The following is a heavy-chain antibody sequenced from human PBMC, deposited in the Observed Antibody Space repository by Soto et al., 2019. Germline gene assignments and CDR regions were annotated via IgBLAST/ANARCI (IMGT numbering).Heavy chain of an antibody. J-gene: IGHJ5*02. V-gene: IGHV1-2*02. CDR2: VNPNTGLT. Sequence: ASVKVSCKASGYTFTALYMNWVRQAPGQGLEWMGWVNPNTGLTKYAQKFQGRVIMTRDTSINTAYMELSGLTSDDTAVYYCTTLRLDPWGQRTLVTVSS. CDR1: GYTFTALY. D-gene: IGHD3-9*01. CDR3: TTLRLDP.